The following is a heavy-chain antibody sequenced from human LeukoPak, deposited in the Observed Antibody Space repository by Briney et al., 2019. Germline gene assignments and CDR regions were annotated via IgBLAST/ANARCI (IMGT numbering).Heavy chain of an antibody. V-gene: IGHV4-31*03. J-gene: IGHJ4*02. CDR2: IYYSGST. CDR3: ARAPGGYCSGGSCYFDY. CDR1: GGSIRSNY. Sequence: SETLSLTCTVSGGSIRSNYWSWIRQHPGKGLEWIGYIYYSGSTYYNPSLKSRVTISVDTSKNQFSLKLSSVTAADTAVYYCARAPGGYCSGGSCYFDYWGQGTLVTVSS. D-gene: IGHD2-15*01.